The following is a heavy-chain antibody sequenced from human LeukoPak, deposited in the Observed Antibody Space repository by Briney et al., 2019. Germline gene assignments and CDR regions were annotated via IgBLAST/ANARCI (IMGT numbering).Heavy chain of an antibody. CDR2: FDYSGST. J-gene: IGHJ4*02. D-gene: IGHD3-10*01. V-gene: IGHV4-39*01. CDR3: ARLPRITIVRGVSWAFDY. Sequence: PSETLSLTCTVSGDSISSSGYYWGWIRQSPGKGLEWIGSFDYSGSTYYNPSLKSRVTISVDTSKNQFSLKVSSVTAADTAVYYCARLPRITIVRGVSWAFDYWGQGTLVTVSS. CDR1: GDSISSSGYY.